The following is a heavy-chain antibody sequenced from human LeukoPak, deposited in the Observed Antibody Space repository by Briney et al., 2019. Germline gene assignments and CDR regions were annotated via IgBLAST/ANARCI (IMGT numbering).Heavy chain of an antibody. CDR3: ARPPLPIAAAGTYFDY. V-gene: IGHV3-30*04. D-gene: IGHD6-13*01. Sequence: GGSLRLSCAASGFTFSSYAMHWVRQAPGKGLGWVAVISYDGSNKYYADSVKGRFTISRDNSKNTLYLQMNSLRAEDTAVYYCARPPLPIAAAGTYFDYWGQGTLVTVSS. CDR2: ISYDGSNK. J-gene: IGHJ4*02. CDR1: GFTFSSYA.